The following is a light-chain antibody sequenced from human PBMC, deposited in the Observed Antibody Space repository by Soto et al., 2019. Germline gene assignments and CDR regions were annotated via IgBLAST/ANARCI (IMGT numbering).Light chain of an antibody. V-gene: IGKV3-20*01. J-gene: IGKJ3*01. CDR1: QSVSSSS. Sequence: EIVLTQSPGTLSLSPGERATLSCRASQSVSSSSLAWYQQKRGQAPRLLIHGASNRATGIPDRFSGSGSGTDFTLTISRLEPEDFAVYYCQQYQSLPFTFGPGTKVHIE. CDR3: QQYQSLPFT. CDR2: GAS.